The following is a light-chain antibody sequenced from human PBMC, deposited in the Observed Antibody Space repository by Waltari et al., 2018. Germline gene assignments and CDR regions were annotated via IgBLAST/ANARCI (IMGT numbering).Light chain of an antibody. Sequence: QSALTQPAAVSGSPGQSITISCTGPSSDVGGYNYVSWYQQHPGKAPKLMIYDVSKRPSGVSNRFSGSKSGNTASLTISGLQAEDEADYYCSSYTSSIWVFGGGTKLTVL. V-gene: IGLV2-14*01. CDR3: SSYTSSIWV. CDR2: DVS. CDR1: SSDVGGYNY. J-gene: IGLJ3*02.